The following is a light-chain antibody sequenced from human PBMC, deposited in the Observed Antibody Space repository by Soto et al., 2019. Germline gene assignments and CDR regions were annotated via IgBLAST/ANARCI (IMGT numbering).Light chain of an antibody. CDR1: QRVSSD. CDR3: QQYNNWPPWT. Sequence: EIVLTQSPATLSLSAGERATLSCRASQRVSSDLSWYQQKPAQAPGLLIYGASTRATGIPPRFSGSGSGTEFILPTSSLQSADVAVYYCQQYNNWPPWTFGQGTKVDIK. J-gene: IGKJ1*01. CDR2: GAS. V-gene: IGKV3-15*01.